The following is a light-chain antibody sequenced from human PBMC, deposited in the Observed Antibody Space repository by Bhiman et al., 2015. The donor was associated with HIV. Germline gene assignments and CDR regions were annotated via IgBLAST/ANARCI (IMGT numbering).Light chain of an antibody. V-gene: IGLV1-44*01. CDR3: AAWDASLNGVV. CDR2: NNN. J-gene: IGLJ2*01. CDR1: SSNIGSNT. Sequence: QSVLTQPPSASVTPGQRVTISCSGGSSNIGSNTVNWYQQLPGTAPKLLICNNNQRPSGVPDRFSGSKSGTSASLAISGLQSEDEADYYCAAWDASLNGVVFGGGTKVTVL.